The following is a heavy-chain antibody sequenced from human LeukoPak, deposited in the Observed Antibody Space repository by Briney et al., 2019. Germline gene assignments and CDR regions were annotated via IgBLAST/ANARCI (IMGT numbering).Heavy chain of an antibody. CDR1: GFTFSSYA. J-gene: IGHJ6*04. D-gene: IGHD1-1*01. V-gene: IGHV3-23*01. CDR3: AKPGTTGTTRAYYYGMDV. CDR2: ISGSGGST. Sequence: GGSLRLSCAASGFTFSSYAMSWVRQAPGKGLEWVSAISGSGGSTYYADSVKGRLTISRDNSKNTLYLQMNSLRAGDTAVYYCAKPGTTGTTRAYYYGMDVWGKGTTVTVSS.